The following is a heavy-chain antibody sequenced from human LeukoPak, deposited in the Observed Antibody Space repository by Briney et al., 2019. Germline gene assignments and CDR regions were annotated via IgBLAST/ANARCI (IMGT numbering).Heavy chain of an antibody. CDR2: FYSSTRT. D-gene: IGHD4-17*01. J-gene: IGHJ6*04. CDR3: ARCMSELDYGDYAYYYHMDV. Sequence: SETLSLTCTVSGDSLTSGSRYWSWIRQPAGKGLERNGHFYSSTRTSYNPSLDSRVTISGDTAKNQFSLKLDSVTAADTAVYFCARCMSELDYGDYAYYYHMDVWGKGTTVTVSS. V-gene: IGHV4-61*09. CDR1: GDSLTSGSRY.